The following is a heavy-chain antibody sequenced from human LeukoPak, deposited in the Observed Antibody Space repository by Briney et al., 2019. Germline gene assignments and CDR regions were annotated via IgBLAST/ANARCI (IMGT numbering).Heavy chain of an antibody. CDR1: GYSISSGYY. V-gene: IGHV4-38-2*01. D-gene: IGHD3-3*01. J-gene: IGHJ4*02. CDR3: ATGSGFGVVISNYFDY. Sequence: PSETLSLTCAVSGYSISSGYYWGWIRQPPGKGLEWIGSIYHSGSTYYNPSLKSRVTISVDTSKNQFSLKLSSVTAADTAVYYCATGSGFGVVISNYFDYWAREPWSPSPQ. CDR2: IYHSGST.